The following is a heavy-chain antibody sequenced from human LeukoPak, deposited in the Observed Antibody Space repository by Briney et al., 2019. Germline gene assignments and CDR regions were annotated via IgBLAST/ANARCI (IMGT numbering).Heavy chain of an antibody. V-gene: IGHV3-7*01. D-gene: IGHD6-13*01. Sequence: SGGSLRLSCAASGFTFNNYWMSWVRQAPGKGLEWVADIKQDGSEKYYVDSVKGRFTISRDNAKNSLYLQMNSLRAEDTAVYYCARGLAAPDNWGQGTLVTVSS. CDR3: ARGLAAPDN. J-gene: IGHJ4*02. CDR1: GFTFNNYW. CDR2: IKQDGSEK.